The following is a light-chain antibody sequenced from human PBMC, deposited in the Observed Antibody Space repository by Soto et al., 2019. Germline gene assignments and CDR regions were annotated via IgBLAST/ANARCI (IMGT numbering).Light chain of an antibody. V-gene: IGKV3D-20*01. J-gene: IGKJ1*01. Sequence: EIMLTQSPATLSLSPGDRATLSCGASQSVSNNYLAWYQQKPGLAPRLLIYDASYRANGIPDRFSGSGSGTDFTLTISRLEPEDFVVYYCQQYGSSSWTFGQGTKVDIK. CDR2: DAS. CDR3: QQYGSSSWT. CDR1: QSVSNNY.